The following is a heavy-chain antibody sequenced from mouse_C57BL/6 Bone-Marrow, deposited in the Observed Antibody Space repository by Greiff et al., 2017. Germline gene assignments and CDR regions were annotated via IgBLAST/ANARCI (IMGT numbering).Heavy chain of an antibody. D-gene: IGHD1-1*01. CDR1: GFTFSDYY. CDR3: ARRYCYAMDY. J-gene: IGHJ4*01. CDR2: ISNGGGST. V-gene: IGHV5-12*01. Sequence: EVQLVESGGGLVQPGGSLKLSCAASGFTFSDYYMYWVRQTPEKRLEWVAYISNGGGSTYYPDTVKGRFTISRDNAKNTLYLQMSRLKSEDTAMYYCARRYCYAMDYWGQGTSVTVSS.